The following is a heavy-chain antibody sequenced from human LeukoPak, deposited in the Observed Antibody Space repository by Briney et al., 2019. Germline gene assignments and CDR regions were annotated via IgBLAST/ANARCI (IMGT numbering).Heavy chain of an antibody. D-gene: IGHD3-22*01. Sequence: ASVKVSCKASGYTFTGYYMHWVRQAPGQGLEWMGWINPNSGGTNYAQKSQGRVTMTRDTSISTAYMELSRLRSDDTAVYYCARDLRITYDSSGYYYEGFDYWGQGTLVTVSS. CDR3: ARDLRITYDSSGYYYEGFDY. CDR2: INPNSGGT. J-gene: IGHJ4*02. CDR1: GYTFTGYY. V-gene: IGHV1-2*02.